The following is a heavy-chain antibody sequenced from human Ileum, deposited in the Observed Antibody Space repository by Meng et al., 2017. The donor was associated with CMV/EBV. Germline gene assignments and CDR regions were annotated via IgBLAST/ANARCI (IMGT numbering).Heavy chain of an antibody. D-gene: IGHD1-1*01. V-gene: IGHV3-21*06. CDR2: IGSSGSGI. J-gene: IGHJ4*02. CDR3: ARDRLEGDYSGPGY. CDR1: GFTFSSYA. Sequence: GESLKISCAASGFTFSSYAMSWVRQAPVKGLEWVASIGSSGSGIYYSESLKGRFTISRDNAKNSLFLQINNLRAEDTAVYYCARDRLEGDYSGPGYWGQGTLVTVSS.